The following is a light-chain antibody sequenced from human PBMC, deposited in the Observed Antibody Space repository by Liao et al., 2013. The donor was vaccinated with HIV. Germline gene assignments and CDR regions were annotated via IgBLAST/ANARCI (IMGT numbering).Light chain of an antibody. J-gene: IGLJ2*01. V-gene: IGLV3-1*01. CDR1: KLGDKY. CDR2: EDT. Sequence: SYELTQPPSVSVSPGQTASVTCSGDKLGDKYVSWYQQRPGQSPVLVIYEDTKRPSGIPERFSGSNSGNTATLTISGTQGMDEADYYCQAWDSSTACVVFGGGTKVTVL. CDR3: QAWDSSTACVV.